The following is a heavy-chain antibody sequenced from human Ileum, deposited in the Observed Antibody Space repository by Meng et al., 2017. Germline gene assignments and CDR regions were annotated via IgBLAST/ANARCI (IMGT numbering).Heavy chain of an antibody. Sequence: ASVKVSCKASGYTFTSYGISWVRQAPGQGLEWMGWISGYNGNTNYAQRFQGRVTMTTDTSTSTAYMELRSLRSDDTALYYCAREAYYDSTGYYYVLDYWVQGPLATFPS. J-gene: IGHJ4*02. CDR2: ISGYNGNT. V-gene: IGHV1-18*01. D-gene: IGHD3-22*01. CDR3: AREAYYDSTGYYYVLDY. CDR1: GYTFTSYG.